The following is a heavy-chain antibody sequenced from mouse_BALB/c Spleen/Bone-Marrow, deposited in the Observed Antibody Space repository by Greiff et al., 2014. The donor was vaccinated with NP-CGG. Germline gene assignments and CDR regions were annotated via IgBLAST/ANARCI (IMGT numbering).Heavy chain of an antibody. V-gene: IGHV1-69*02. CDR1: GETFTSYW. CDR3: TRAGNYGNYYATD. Sequence: VQLQESGPELGRPGASVKLSCKASGETFTSYWINWVKQRPGQGLEWIGNIYPSDSYTNYNQKFKDKAALTVDKSSSTAYMQLSSPTSEDSAVYFCTRAGNYGNYYATD. J-gene: IGHJ4*01. D-gene: IGHD2-1*01. CDR2: IYPSDSYT.